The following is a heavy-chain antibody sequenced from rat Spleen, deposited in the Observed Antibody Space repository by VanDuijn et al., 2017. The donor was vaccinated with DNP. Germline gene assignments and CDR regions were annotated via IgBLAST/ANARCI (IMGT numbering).Heavy chain of an antibody. V-gene: IGHV5-22*01. CDR2: ISYDGGRT. J-gene: IGHJ2*01. CDR1: GFTFNTYY. D-gene: IGHD1-4*01. CDR3: ARHVLPLRVWDY. Sequence: EVQLVESGGGLVQPGRSLKLSCAASGFTFNTYYMAWVRQAPTKGLEWVAYISYDGGRTYNGDSVKGRFTISRDNAKNTLYLQMNSLRSEDTATYYCARHVLPLRVWDYWGQGVMVTVSS.